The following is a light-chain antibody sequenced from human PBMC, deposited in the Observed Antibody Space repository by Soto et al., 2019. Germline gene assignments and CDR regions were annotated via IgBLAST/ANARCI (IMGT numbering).Light chain of an antibody. Sequence: DIQINQYPSTLAASVGDRVSITCRTSESIRTWLAWYQHKPGKAPKFLIYDASTLESGVPSRFSGSGSGTEFTLTISSLQPEDFAIYYCQQYTNWPPWTFGQGTKVDIK. CDR3: QQYTNWPPWT. J-gene: IGKJ1*01. V-gene: IGKV1-5*01. CDR2: DAS. CDR1: ESIRTW.